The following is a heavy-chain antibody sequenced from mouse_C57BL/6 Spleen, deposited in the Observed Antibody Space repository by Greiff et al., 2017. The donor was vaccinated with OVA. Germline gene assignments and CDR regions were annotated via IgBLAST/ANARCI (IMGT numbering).Heavy chain of an antibody. J-gene: IGHJ4*01. CDR2: INYDGSST. CDR1: GFTFSDYY. CDR3: ARAIFYAMDY. Sequence: DVKLVESEGGLVQPGSSMKLSCTASGFTFSDYYMAWVRQVPEKGLEWVANINYDGSSTYYLDSLKSRFIISRDNAKNILYLQMSSLKSEDTATYYCARAIFYAMDYWGQGTSVTVSS. V-gene: IGHV5-16*01.